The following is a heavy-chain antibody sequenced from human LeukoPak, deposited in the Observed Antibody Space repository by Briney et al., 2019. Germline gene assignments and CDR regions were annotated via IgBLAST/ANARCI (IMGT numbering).Heavy chain of an antibody. Sequence: SETLSLTCTVSGDSISSSSYCWDWIRQPPGKGLEWIGNIYNSANTHYDPSLKTRITMSVDTSKNQFSLKLSSVTAADTGIYYCARHSRSAYTGYENAFDIWGQGTMVTVSS. CDR2: IYNSANT. V-gene: IGHV4-39*01. D-gene: IGHD5-12*01. CDR1: GDSISSSSYC. CDR3: ARHSRSAYTGYENAFDI. J-gene: IGHJ3*02.